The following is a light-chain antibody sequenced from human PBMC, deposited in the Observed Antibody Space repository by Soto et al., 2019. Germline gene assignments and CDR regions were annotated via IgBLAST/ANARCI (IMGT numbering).Light chain of an antibody. CDR1: QSVSSN. J-gene: IGKJ4*01. V-gene: IGKV3-15*01. Sequence: DIVMTQSPATLSVSPGERATLSCRASQSVSSNLAWYQQKPGQAPRLLIYGASTRATGIPARFSGSGSGTEFTLTISSLQSEDFAVYFCQQYNSWPLFGGGTKVEIK. CDR2: GAS. CDR3: QQYNSWPL.